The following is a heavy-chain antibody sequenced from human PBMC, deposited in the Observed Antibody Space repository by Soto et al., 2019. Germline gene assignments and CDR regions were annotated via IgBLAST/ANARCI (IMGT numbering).Heavy chain of an antibody. CDR1: GGSFSGYY. D-gene: IGHD2-8*02. V-gene: IGHV4-34*01. Sequence: SETLSLTCAVYGGSFSGYYWTWIRQPPGTGLERIGEINHSGRTNYNPSLKSRVTISVDTSKNQFSLKLTSVTAVDTAVYYCARDKITGLFDYWGQGTLVTVSS. CDR2: INHSGRT. CDR3: ARDKITGLFDY. J-gene: IGHJ4*02.